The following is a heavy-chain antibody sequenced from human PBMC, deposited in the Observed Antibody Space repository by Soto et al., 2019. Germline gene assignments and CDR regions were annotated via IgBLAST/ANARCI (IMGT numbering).Heavy chain of an antibody. CDR3: ARDRGGGAYAFDI. Sequence: QVQLQESGPGLVKPSQTLSLTCTVSGDSISSGGYYWSWIRQHPGKGLEWIGYIYYSGSTYYNPSLKSRVTISVDTSKNQFFLKLGSVTGADTAGYYCARDRGGGAYAFDIWGQGTMVTVSS. CDR2: IYYSGST. D-gene: IGHD3-16*01. J-gene: IGHJ3*02. V-gene: IGHV4-31*03. CDR1: GDSISSGGYY.